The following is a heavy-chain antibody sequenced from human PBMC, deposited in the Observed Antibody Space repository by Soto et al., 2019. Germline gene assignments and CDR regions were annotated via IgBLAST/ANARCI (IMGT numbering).Heavy chain of an antibody. CDR3: ARLWTRSGYYLYYFDY. CDR1: GDTFTTYD. Sequence: ASVKVSCKASGDTFTTYDIHWVRQATGHGLEWMGWINPNSGNIGYAQRFQGRVTMTRDTAIRTAYMEVSSLKASDTAMYYCARLWTRSGYYLYYFDYWGQGTLVTVSS. D-gene: IGHD3-22*01. J-gene: IGHJ4*02. V-gene: IGHV1-8*01. CDR2: INPNSGNI.